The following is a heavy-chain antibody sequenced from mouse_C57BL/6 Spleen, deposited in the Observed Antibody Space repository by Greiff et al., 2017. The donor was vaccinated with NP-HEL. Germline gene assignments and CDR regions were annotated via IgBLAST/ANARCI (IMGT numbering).Heavy chain of an antibody. CDR2: IYPGDGDT. V-gene: IGHV1-82*01. CDR1: GYAFSSSW. CDR3: AREYYGDY. J-gene: IGHJ2*01. D-gene: IGHD1-2*01. Sequence: VQLQQSGPELVKPGASVKISCKASGYAFSSSWMNWVKQRPGKGLEWIGRIYPGDGDTNYNGKFKGKATLTADKSSSTAYMQLSSLTSEDSAVYFCAREYYGDYWGQGTTLTVSS.